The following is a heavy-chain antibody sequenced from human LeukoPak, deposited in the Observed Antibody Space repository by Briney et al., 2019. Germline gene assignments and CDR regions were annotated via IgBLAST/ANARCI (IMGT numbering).Heavy chain of an antibody. CDR1: GFTFSDYY. Sequence: GGSLRLSCAASGFTFSDYYMSWIRQAPGKGLEWVTFIRYDGSNKYYADSVKGRITISRDNSNNMLYLQMNSLRTEDTAVYYCSKDGEPGTYFDYWGQGTLVTVSS. CDR3: SKDGEPGTYFDY. D-gene: IGHD1-26*01. CDR2: IRYDGSNK. J-gene: IGHJ4*02. V-gene: IGHV3-30*02.